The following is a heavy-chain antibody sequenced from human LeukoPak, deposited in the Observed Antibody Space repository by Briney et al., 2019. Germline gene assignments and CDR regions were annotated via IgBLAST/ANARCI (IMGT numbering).Heavy chain of an antibody. V-gene: IGHV1-2*02. CDR1: GYTFTGYY. Sequence: ASVKVSCKASGYTFTGYYMHWVRQAPGQGLESMGWINPNSGGTNYAQKFQGRVTMTRDTSISTAYMELSRLRSDDTAVYYCARGSAMAQKQLVRHFDSWGQGTLVIVSS. D-gene: IGHD6-6*01. J-gene: IGHJ4*02. CDR2: INPNSGGT. CDR3: ARGSAMAQKQLVRHFDS.